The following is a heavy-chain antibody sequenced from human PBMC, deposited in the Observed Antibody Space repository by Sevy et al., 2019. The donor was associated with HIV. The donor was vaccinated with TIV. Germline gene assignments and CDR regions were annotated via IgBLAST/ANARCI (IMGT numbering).Heavy chain of an antibody. CDR2: INTYNGHT. CDR1: GYTFTNNG. J-gene: IGHJ6*02. D-gene: IGHD3-16*01. V-gene: IGHV1-18*01. CDR3: AREDGGLEDV. Sequence: ASVNVSCKASGYTFTNNGIIWVRQAPGQGLEWMGWINTYNGHTNYVQKFQGRVTMTTDTSTNTAYMELRSLRSDDTAVYYCAREDGGLEDVWGQGTTVTVSS.